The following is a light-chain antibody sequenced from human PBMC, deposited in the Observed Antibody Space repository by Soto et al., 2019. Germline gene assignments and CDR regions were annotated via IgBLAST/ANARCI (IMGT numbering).Light chain of an antibody. J-gene: IGLJ1*01. CDR2: GND. V-gene: IGLV1-40*01. Sequence: QSVLTQPPSVSGAPGQRVTISCTGTSSNIGAGYEVHWYHQLPGTAPKFLVSGNDNRPSGVPDRLSASKSGTSGSLAITGLQAEDEGHYYCSAYTVSRTYVFGTGTKVTVL. CDR3: SAYTVSRTYV. CDR1: SSNIGAGYE.